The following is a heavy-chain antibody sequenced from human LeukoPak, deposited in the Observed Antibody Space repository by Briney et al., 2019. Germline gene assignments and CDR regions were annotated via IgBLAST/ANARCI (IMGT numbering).Heavy chain of an antibody. CDR1: GFTFNSYG. CDR2: ISGSGDNT. V-gene: IGHV3-23*01. J-gene: IGHJ5*02. D-gene: IGHD2-21*02. CDR3: AKEAPYCGGDCYSSWFDP. Sequence: PGGSLRLSCAASGFTFNSYGMSWVRQAPGQGLEWVSTISGSGDNTYYADSVKGRFTVSRDNSKNTLYLQMNSLRAEDTAIYYCAKEAPYCGGDCYSSWFDPWGQGTLVTVSS.